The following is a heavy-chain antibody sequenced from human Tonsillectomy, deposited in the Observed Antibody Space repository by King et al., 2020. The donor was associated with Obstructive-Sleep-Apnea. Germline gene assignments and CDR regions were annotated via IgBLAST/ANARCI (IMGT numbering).Heavy chain of an antibody. V-gene: IGHV3-33*01. J-gene: IGHJ6*02. CDR1: GFTFSDYG. Sequence: VQLVESGGGVVQPGRSLRLSCAASGFTFSDYGMHWVRQAPGKGLEWVAVIWYDGSNEFHADSVKGRLTISRDNSKNTLSLEMNSLRAEDTAVYYCARGSGTRFYYGMDVWGQGTTVTVSS. CDR2: IWYDGSNE. D-gene: IGHD2-2*01. CDR3: ARGSGTRFYYGMDV.